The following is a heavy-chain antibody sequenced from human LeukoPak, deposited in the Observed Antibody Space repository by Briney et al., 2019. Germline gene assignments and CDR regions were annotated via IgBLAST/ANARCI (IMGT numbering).Heavy chain of an antibody. J-gene: IGHJ4*02. CDR3: ARGPIAVAGYFDY. CDR2: INPNSGGT. CDR1: GYTFTGYF. V-gene: IGHV1-2*02. D-gene: IGHD6-19*01. Sequence: ASVKVSCKSSGYTFTGYFVHWVRQAPGQGLEWMGWINPNSGGTNYAQKFQGRVTMTRDTSISTAYMELSRLRSDDTAVYYCARGPIAVAGYFDYWGQGTLVTVSS.